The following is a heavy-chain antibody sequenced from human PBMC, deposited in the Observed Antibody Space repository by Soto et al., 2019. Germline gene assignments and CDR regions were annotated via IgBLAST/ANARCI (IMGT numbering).Heavy chain of an antibody. CDR1: GGSISSYY. J-gene: IGHJ5*02. CDR2: IYYSGST. Sequence: SETLSLTCTVSGGSISSYYWSWIRQPPGKGLEWIGYIYYSGSTNYNPSLKSRVTISVDTSKNQFSPKLSSVTAADTAVYYCARDATAFDPWGQGTLVTVSS. CDR3: ARDATAFDP. D-gene: IGHD1-26*01. V-gene: IGHV4-59*01.